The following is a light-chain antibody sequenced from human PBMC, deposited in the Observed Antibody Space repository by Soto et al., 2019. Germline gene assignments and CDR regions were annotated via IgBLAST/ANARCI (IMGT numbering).Light chain of an antibody. CDR2: GVS. CDR3: QHIHWA. Sequence: IHLTQSPSSLSASVGDSVTITCRASQEISGYLAWYQQTPGKAPKLLIYGVSTLQDGVSSRFSGRGSGTDFSLTISSMQPEDLATYYCQHIHWAFGPGT. V-gene: IGKV1-9*01. J-gene: IGKJ1*01. CDR1: QEISGY.